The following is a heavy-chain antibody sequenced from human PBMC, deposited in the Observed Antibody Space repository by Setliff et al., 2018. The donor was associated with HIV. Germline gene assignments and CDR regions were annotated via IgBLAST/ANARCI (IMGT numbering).Heavy chain of an antibody. Sequence: SETLSLTCTVSGGSISSTSYYWGWIRQPPGKGLEWIGTISYTGSTYYDPSLKSRVTISLDTSKNQFFLKLSSVPAPDTAIYYCARQTWEYYDTLTGYYRSPKNFDSWGQGTLVTVSS. CDR2: ISYTGST. CDR3: ARQTWEYYDTLTGYYRSPKNFDS. J-gene: IGHJ4*02. V-gene: IGHV4-39*01. D-gene: IGHD3-9*01. CDR1: GGSISSTSYY.